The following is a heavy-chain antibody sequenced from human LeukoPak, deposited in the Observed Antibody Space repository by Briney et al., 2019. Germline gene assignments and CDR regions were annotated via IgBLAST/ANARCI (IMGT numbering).Heavy chain of an antibody. J-gene: IGHJ5*02. D-gene: IGHD2-2*01. Sequence: SQTLSLTCAISGDSVSSNSVTWNWIRQSPARGLQWLGRTYYRSTWYNDYAVSVRGRITVNPDTSKNQFSLHLNSVTPEDTAVYYCARRLTQYDCFDPWGQGILVTVSS. CDR3: ARRLTQYDCFDP. CDR1: GDSVSSNSVT. CDR2: TYYRSTWYN. V-gene: IGHV6-1*01.